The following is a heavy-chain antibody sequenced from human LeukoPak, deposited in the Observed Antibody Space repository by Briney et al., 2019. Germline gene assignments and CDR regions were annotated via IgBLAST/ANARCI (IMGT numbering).Heavy chain of an antibody. D-gene: IGHD3-9*01. Sequence: SVKVSCKASGGTFSSYAISWVRQAPGQGLEWMGGIIPIFGTANYAQKFQGSVTITTDESTSTAYMELSSLRSEDTAVYYCARGGHDILTGYYFPLDYWGQGTLVTVSS. J-gene: IGHJ4*02. V-gene: IGHV1-69*05. CDR2: IIPIFGTA. CDR1: GGTFSSYA. CDR3: ARGGHDILTGYYFPLDY.